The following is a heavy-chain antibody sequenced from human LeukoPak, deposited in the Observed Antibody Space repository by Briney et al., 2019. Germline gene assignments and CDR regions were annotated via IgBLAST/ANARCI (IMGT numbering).Heavy chain of an antibody. CDR3: ARRYSSSWQNWGDYFDY. V-gene: IGHV4-34*01. J-gene: IGHJ4*02. CDR2: INHSGSI. Sequence: SETLSLTCAVYGGSFSGYYWSWIRQPPGKGLEWIGEINHSGSINYNPSLKSRVTISVDTSKNQFSLKLSSVTAADTAVYYCARRYSSSWQNWGDYFDYWGQGTLVTVSS. CDR1: GGSFSGYY. D-gene: IGHD6-13*01.